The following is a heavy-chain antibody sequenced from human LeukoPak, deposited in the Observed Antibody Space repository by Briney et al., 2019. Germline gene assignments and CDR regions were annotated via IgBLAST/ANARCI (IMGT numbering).Heavy chain of an antibody. J-gene: IGHJ6*04. CDR3: ARVGPPAIVDYYYYGMDV. Sequence: GGSLRLSCAASGFTFSSYAMSWVRQAPGKGLEWVSAISGSGGSTYYADSVKGRFTISRDNSKNTLYLQMNSLRAEDTALYYCARVGPPAIVDYYYYGMDVWGKGTAVTVSP. CDR2: ISGSGGST. D-gene: IGHD2-2*01. CDR1: GFTFSSYA. V-gene: IGHV3-23*01.